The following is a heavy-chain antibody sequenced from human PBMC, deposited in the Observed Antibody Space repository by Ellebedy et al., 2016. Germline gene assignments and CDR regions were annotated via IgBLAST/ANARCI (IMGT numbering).Heavy chain of an antibody. CDR3: ASLPWELREEGPFDY. CDR1: GGSISSSSYY. D-gene: IGHD1-26*01. CDR2: IYYSGST. Sequence: SETLSLTXTVSGGSISSSSYYWGWIRQPPGKGLEWIGSIYYSGSTYYNPSLKSRVTISVDTSKNQFSLKLSSVTAADTAVYYCASLPWELREEGPFDYWGQGTLVTVSS. J-gene: IGHJ4*02. V-gene: IGHV4-39*01.